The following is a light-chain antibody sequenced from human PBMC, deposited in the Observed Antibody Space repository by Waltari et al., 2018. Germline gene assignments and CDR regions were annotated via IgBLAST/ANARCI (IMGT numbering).Light chain of an antibody. CDR2: DVR. J-gene: IGLJ3*02. CDR1: SSDVGGYDY. Sequence: QSALTQPRSVSGSPGHSVTISCTGTSSDVGGYDYVSWYQQYPGKAPKLVIYDVRKRPSGVPDRFSGSKSGNTASLTISGLQAEDEADYNCCSYAGRATWAFGGGTKLTVL. CDR3: CSYAGRATWA. V-gene: IGLV2-11*01.